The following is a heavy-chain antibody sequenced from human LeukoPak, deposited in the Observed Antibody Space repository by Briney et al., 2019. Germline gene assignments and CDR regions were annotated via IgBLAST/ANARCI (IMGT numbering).Heavy chain of an antibody. V-gene: IGHV1-2*02. CDR1: GYTFTGYY. CDR2: INPNSGGT. CDR3: ARGLGGGYSGYGGLYYYYMDV. J-gene: IGHJ6*03. D-gene: IGHD5-12*01. Sequence: ASVKVSCKASGYTFTGYYMHWVRQAPGQGLEWMGWINPNSGGTNYAQKFQGRVTMTRDTSISTAYMEMSRLRSDDTAVSYCARGLGGGYSGYGGLYYYYMDVWGKGTTVTVSS.